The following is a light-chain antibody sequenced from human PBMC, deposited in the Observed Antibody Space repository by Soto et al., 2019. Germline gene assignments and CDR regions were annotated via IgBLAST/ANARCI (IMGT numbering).Light chain of an antibody. Sequence: EIVMTQSPATLSVSPGERATLSCRASQSVSSNLAWYQQKPGQAPRLLIYGASTRATGIPARISGSGSGTEFTLTITSLQAADFAVYHCQHYNNWPITFGQGTRLEIK. CDR2: GAS. CDR3: QHYNNWPIT. V-gene: IGKV3-15*01. J-gene: IGKJ5*01. CDR1: QSVSSN.